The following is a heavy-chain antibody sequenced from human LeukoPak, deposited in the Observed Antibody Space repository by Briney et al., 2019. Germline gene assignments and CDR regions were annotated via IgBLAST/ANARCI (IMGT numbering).Heavy chain of an antibody. CDR3: ARGSDSSGYYYFDY. V-gene: IGHV4-59*12. CDR2: IYYSGST. J-gene: IGHJ4*02. Sequence: ASETLSLTCTVSGGSISSYYWSWIRQPPGKGLEWIGYIYYSGSTNYNPSLKSRVTISVDKSKNQFSLKLSSVTAADTAVYYCARGSDSSGYYYFDYWGQGTLVTVSS. D-gene: IGHD3-22*01. CDR1: GGSISSYY.